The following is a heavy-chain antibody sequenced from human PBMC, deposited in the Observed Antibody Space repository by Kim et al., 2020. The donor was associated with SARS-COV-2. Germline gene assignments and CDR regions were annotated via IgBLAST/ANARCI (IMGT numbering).Heavy chain of an antibody. CDR3: AKEVGTGCFDI. J-gene: IGHJ3*02. D-gene: IGHD1-26*01. CDR2: ISWNSGSI. Sequence: GGSLRLSCAASGFTFDDYAMHWVRQAPGKGLEWVSGISWNSGSIGYADSVKGRFTISRDNAKNSLYLQMNSLRAEDTALYYCAKEVGTGCFDIWGQGTMV. V-gene: IGHV3-9*01. CDR1: GFTFDDYA.